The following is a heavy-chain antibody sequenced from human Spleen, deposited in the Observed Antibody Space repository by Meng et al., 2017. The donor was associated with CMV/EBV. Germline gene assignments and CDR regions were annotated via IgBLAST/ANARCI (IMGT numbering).Heavy chain of an antibody. CDR2: MNPYSANT. CDR1: GYTFTSYD. V-gene: IGHV1-8*01. CDR3: ARGPKLDSYYYYGMDV. J-gene: IGHJ6*02. Sequence: ASVKVSCKAPGYTFTSYDINRERQATGQGLEWVGWMNPYSANTGHAQKFQGRVTMTRNSSKTTAYMELSSLRSEDTAVYYCARGPKLDSYYYYGMDVWGQGTTVTVSS. D-gene: IGHD1-7*01.